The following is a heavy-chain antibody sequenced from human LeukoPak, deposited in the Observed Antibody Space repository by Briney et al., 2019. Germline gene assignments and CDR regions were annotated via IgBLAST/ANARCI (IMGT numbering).Heavy chain of an antibody. Sequence: SGTLSLTCSVSGGSINSYYWSWIRQPPGKGLEWIGYIYYSGSIKYNPSLKSRVTMSVDTSKNQFSLKLSSATAADTAVYYCARTFFTETWFDPWGQGTLVTVSS. D-gene: IGHD2/OR15-2a*01. CDR1: GGSINSYY. CDR3: ARTFFTETWFDP. V-gene: IGHV4-59*01. CDR2: IYYSGSI. J-gene: IGHJ5*02.